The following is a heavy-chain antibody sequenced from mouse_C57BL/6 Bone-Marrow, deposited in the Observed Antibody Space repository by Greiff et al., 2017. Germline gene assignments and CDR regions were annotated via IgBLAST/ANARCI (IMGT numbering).Heavy chain of an antibody. V-gene: IGHV1-4*01. D-gene: IGHD3-2*02. CDR2: INPSSGYT. CDR3: ARGGGQLMLLFAY. Sequence: VQLQQSGAELARPGASVKMSCKASGYTFTSYTMHWVKQRPGQGLEWIGYINPSSGYTKYNQKFKDKATLTADKSSSTAYMQLSSLTSEDSAVYYCARGGGQLMLLFAYWGQGTLVTVSA. J-gene: IGHJ3*01. CDR1: GYTFTSYT.